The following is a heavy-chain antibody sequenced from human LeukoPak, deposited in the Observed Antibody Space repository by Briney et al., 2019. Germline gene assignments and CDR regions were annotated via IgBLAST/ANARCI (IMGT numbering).Heavy chain of an antibody. D-gene: IGHD3-22*01. Sequence: AGGSLRLSCAASGFTFSSYSMNWVRQAPGKGLEWVSYISSSSSTTYYADSVKGRFTISRDNSKNTLYLQMNSLRAEDTAVYYCAKDAAEYYYDSSGYLNWFDPWGQGTLVTVSS. J-gene: IGHJ5*02. CDR3: AKDAAEYYYDSSGYLNWFDP. V-gene: IGHV3-48*01. CDR2: ISSSSSTT. CDR1: GFTFSSYS.